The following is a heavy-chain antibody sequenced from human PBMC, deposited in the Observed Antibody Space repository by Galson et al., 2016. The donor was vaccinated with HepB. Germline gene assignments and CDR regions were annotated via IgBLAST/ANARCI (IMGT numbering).Heavy chain of an antibody. D-gene: IGHD6-19*01. CDR1: GGTFSRNS. CDR2: ITPIFGRT. J-gene: IGHJ4*02. Sequence: SVKVSCKASGGTFSRNSISWVRQAPGQGFQWMGGITPIFGRTYYAQKFQGRVTLTADESRTTAYIERSSLRSEDTAVYYCGREHSSGLSDYWGQGTLVTVSS. CDR3: GREHSSGLSDY. V-gene: IGHV1-69*13.